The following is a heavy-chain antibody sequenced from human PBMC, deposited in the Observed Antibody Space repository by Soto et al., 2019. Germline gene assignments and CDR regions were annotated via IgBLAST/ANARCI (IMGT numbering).Heavy chain of an antibody. V-gene: IGHV3-30*18. CDR3: AKGGRQWLVTSDFNY. D-gene: IGHD6-19*01. Sequence: GGSLRLSCAASGFTFSDYAMHWVRRAPGKGLEWVAVVSHDGRNTHYADSVKGRFTISGDSSKNTVSLEMTSLRAEDTAVYYCAKGGRQWLVTSDFNYWGQGALVTVPQ. J-gene: IGHJ4*02. CDR2: VSHDGRNT. CDR1: GFTFSDYA.